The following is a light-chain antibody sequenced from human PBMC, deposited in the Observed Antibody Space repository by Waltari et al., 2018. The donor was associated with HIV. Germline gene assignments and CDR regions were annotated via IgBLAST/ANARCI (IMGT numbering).Light chain of an antibody. CDR2: HDT. Sequence: SYELIQPPSVSVSPGQTARITCSGDLLAQQYGYWYQQMPGLAPVLLIYHDTERPSGVPERFSGSSSVTTFTLTISGVQAEDDAGYYCQSADSSGTYVFGTGTKVTVL. CDR1: LLAQQY. CDR3: QSADSSGTYV. J-gene: IGLJ1*01. V-gene: IGLV3-25*03.